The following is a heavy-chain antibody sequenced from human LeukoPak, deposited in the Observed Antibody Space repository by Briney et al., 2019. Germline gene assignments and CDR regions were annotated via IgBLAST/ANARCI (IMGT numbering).Heavy chain of an antibody. CDR1: GYTFTNYD. Sequence: ASVKVSCKASGYTFTNYDINWVRQATGQGLEWMGWMNPNSGNTGYAQKFQGRVTMTRNTSISTAYMELSSLRSDDTAVYYCARDRRYHRGDDYWGQGTLVTVSS. V-gene: IGHV1-8*01. CDR3: ARDRRYHRGDDY. D-gene: IGHD2-2*01. J-gene: IGHJ4*02. CDR2: MNPNSGNT.